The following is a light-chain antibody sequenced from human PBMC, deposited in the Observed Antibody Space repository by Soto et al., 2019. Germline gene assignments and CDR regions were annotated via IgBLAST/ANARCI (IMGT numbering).Light chain of an antibody. V-gene: IGLV1-40*01. J-gene: IGLJ1*01. CDR1: SSNIGAGYD. CDR2: GNS. Sequence: QSVLTQPPSVSGAPGQRVTISCTGSSSNIGAGYDVHWYQQLPGTAPKLLIYGNSNRPSGVPDRFSGSKSGTSASLAITGLQAEDEADYYCQSYDSSLSVSYVFGTGTKV. CDR3: QSYDSSLSVSYV.